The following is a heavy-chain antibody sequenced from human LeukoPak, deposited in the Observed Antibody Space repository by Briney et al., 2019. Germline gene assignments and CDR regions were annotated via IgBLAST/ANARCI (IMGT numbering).Heavy chain of an antibody. CDR2: IRYDGSNK. Sequence: GGSLRLSCAASGFTFSSYGMHWVRQAPGKGLEWVAFIRYDGSNKYYADSVKGRFTISRDNSNNTLYLQMNSLRAEDTAVYYCAKRDDSGWSKYYGIDVWGQGTTVTVSS. J-gene: IGHJ6*02. V-gene: IGHV3-30*02. D-gene: IGHD6-19*01. CDR3: AKRDDSGWSKYYGIDV. CDR1: GFTFSSYG.